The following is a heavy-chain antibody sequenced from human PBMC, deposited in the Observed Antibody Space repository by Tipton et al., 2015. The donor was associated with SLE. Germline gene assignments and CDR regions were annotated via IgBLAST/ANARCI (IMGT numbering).Heavy chain of an antibody. CDR2: IYYSGST. CDR1: GGSISSGGYY. D-gene: IGHD2-15*01. V-gene: IGHV4-31*03. CDR3: ARGKGTYCSGGSCYGT. Sequence: TLSLTCTVSGGSISSGGYYWSWIRQHPGKGLEWIGYIYYSGSTYYNPSLKSRVTISVDTSKNQFSLKLSSVTAADTAVYYCARGKGTYCSGGSCYGTWGQGTLVAVSS. J-gene: IGHJ5*02.